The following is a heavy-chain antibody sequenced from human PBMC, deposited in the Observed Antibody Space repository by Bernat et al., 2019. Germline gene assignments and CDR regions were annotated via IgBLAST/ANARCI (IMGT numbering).Heavy chain of an antibody. J-gene: IGHJ4*02. CDR3: AREYSTSSGRAFDY. V-gene: IGHV3-48*02. CDR2: ISSSSSNM. CDR1: GFRSSTYG. Sequence: EVQLVESGGGLVQPGGSLRLSCAASGFRSSTYGMNWVRQAPGKGLDWVSYISSSSSNMHYADSVKGRFIISRDNAKNSLYLQMNSLRDEDTAVYYCAREYSTSSGRAFDYWGQGPLVTVPS. D-gene: IGHD6-6*01.